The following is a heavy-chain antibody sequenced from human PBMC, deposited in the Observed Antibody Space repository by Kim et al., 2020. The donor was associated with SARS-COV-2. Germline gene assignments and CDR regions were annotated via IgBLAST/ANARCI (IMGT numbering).Heavy chain of an antibody. CDR3: ARDPLGVVVPAALEYNW. CDR1: GFTFSSYA. Sequence: GGSLRLSCAASGFTFSSYAMHWVRQAPGKGLEWVAVISYDGSNKYYADSVKGRFTISRDNSKNTLYLQMNSLRAEDTAVYYCARDPLGVVVPAALEYNW. J-gene: IGHJ5*01. V-gene: IGHV3-30-3*01. CDR2: ISYDGSNK. D-gene: IGHD2-2*01.